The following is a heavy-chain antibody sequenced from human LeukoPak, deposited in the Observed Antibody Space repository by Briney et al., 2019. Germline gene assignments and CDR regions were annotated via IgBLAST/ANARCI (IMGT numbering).Heavy chain of an antibody. V-gene: IGHV1-2*02. Sequence: ASVKVSCKASGYTFTGYYMHWVRQAPGQGLEWMGWINPNSGGTNYAQKFQGRATMTRDTSISTAYMELSRLRSDDTAVYYCARFPLGSSGGDYWGQGTLATVSS. J-gene: IGHJ4*02. CDR3: ARFPLGSSGGDY. CDR1: GYTFTGYY. D-gene: IGHD2-15*01. CDR2: INPNSGGT.